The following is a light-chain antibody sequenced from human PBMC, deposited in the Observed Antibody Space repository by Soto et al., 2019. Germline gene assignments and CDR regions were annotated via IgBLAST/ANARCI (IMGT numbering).Light chain of an antibody. CDR2: GAF. J-gene: IGKJ1*01. CDR3: QQYGETPWT. V-gene: IGKV3-20*01. Sequence: PGESAPLSRRASQSLRSGDLACDQQIPGQPPRLLIYGAFNRAAGIPARFSGSGSGTDFTLTISRLEPGDFAVYYCQQYGETPWTFGQGTKVDIK. CDR1: QSLRSGD.